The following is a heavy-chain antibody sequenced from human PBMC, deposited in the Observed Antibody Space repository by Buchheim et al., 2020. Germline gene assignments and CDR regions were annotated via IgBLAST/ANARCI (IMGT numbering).Heavy chain of an antibody. J-gene: IGHJ4*02. CDR2: ISYSGRP. CDR1: GDSISSGSYY. V-gene: IGHV4-31*03. Sequence: QVQLQESGPGLVKPSQTLSLTCTVSGDSISSGSYYWSWIRQLPGKGLEWIGYISYSGRPYSNPSLKSRLTISVDTSKNYFSLNLGPLSAADTAVYYCASARASGASSDFWGRGTL. D-gene: IGHD1-1*01. CDR3: ASARASGASSDF.